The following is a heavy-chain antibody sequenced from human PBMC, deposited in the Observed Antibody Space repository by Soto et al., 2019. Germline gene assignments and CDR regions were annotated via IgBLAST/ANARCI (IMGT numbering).Heavy chain of an antibody. V-gene: IGHV4-31*03. D-gene: IGHD4-4*01. J-gene: IGHJ6*02. Sequence: QVQLQESGPGLVKPSQTLSLNCTVSGVSISRGGDYWSWIRQHPGKGLEWIGYIYHSGSTHYNPSLRMRVSISVDTSENQFSLTVNSVTAADTAAYYCASYRDCCGMGVWGQGTTVTVSS. CDR3: ASYRDCCGMGV. CDR2: IYHSGST. CDR1: GVSISRGGDY.